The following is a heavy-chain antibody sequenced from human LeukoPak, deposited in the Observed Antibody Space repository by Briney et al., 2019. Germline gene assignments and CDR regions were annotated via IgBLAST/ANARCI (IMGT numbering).Heavy chain of an antibody. CDR1: GFTFSSYG. D-gene: IGHD1-14*01. CDR2: IWCDGSNK. J-gene: IGHJ6*03. CDR3: ARTPLGPNPINYYYMDV. V-gene: IGHV3-30*19. Sequence: PGGSLRLSCAASGFTFSSYGMHWVRQAPGKGLEWVAVIWCDGSNKYYADSVKGRFTISRDNSKNTLYLQMNSLRAEDTAVYYCARTPLGPNPINYYYMDVWGKGTTVTVSS.